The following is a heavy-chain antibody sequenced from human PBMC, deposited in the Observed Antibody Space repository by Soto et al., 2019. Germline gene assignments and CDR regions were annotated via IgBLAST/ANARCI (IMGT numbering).Heavy chain of an antibody. J-gene: IGHJ3*02. D-gene: IGHD3-10*01. CDR3: ARTAGARVRSALDI. CDR2: IPNTENKK. Sequence: QVHLEESGGGVVQPGTSLRLSCVASGFTFSSYGMHWVRQAPGKGLEWVAVIPNTENKKYYADSVKGRFTISRDNSQNTLFLQMDSLMSEDTAMYYCARTAGARVRSALDIWGQGTMVTVS. V-gene: IGHV3-30-3*01. CDR1: GFTFSSYG.